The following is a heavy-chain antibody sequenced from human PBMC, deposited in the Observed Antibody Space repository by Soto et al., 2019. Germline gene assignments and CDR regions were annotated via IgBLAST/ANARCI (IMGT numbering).Heavy chain of an antibody. J-gene: IGHJ4*02. CDR3: ARESEDLTSNFDY. CDR2: ISSTTNYI. V-gene: IGHV3-21*02. Sequence: EVQLVESGGGLVQPGGSVRLSCVGSGFTFTRYSMNWVRQAPGKGLEWVSSISSTTNYIYYGDSMKGRFTISRDNAKNSLYLEMNSLRAEDTAVYYCARESEDLTSNFDYWGQGTLVTVSS. CDR1: GFTFTRYS.